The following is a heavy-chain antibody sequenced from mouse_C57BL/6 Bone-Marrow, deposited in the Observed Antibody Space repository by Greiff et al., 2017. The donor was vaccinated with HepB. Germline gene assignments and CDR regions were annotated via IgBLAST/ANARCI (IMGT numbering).Heavy chain of an antibody. CDR2: IWRGGST. CDR1: GFSLTSYG. CDR3: AKHYYGSVYAMDY. J-gene: IGHJ4*01. V-gene: IGHV2-5*01. Sequence: QVQLQQSGPGLVQPSQSLSITCTVSGFSLTSYGVHWVRQSPGKGLEWLGVIWRGGSTDYNAAFMSRLSITKDNSKSQVFFKMNSLQSDDTAIYYCAKHYYGSVYAMDYWGQGTSVTVSS. D-gene: IGHD1-1*01.